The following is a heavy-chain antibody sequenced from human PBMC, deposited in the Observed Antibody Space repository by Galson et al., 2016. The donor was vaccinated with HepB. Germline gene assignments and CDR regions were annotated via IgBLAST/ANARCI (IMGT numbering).Heavy chain of an antibody. V-gene: IGHV3-23*01. CDR2: ISGDDDT. CDR3: AHWLYGDYDS. D-gene: IGHD4-17*01. CDR1: GITFRKYG. Sequence: SLRLSCAASGITFRKYGMSWVRQAPGKGLEWVSGISGDDDTYYADSVKSRFTISRDKSKTTVYLQMNNLRAEDTALYYCAHWLYGDYDSWGQGTLVTVSS. J-gene: IGHJ5*01.